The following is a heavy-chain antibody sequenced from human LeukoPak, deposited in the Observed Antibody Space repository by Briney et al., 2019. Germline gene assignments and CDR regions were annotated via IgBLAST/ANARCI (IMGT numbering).Heavy chain of an antibody. CDR2: INHSGST. V-gene: IGHV4-39*07. D-gene: IGHD6-25*01. Sequence: SETLSLTCTVSGGSISSSSYYWGWIRQPPGKGLEWIGEINHSGSTNYNPSLKSRVTISVDTSKNQFSLRLSSVTAADTAVYYCAGCYSSGCPFDYWGQGTLVTVSS. J-gene: IGHJ4*02. CDR1: GGSISSSSYY. CDR3: AGCYSSGCPFDY.